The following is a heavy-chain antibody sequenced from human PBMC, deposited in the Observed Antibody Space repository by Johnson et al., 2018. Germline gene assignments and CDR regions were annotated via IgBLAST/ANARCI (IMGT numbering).Heavy chain of an antibody. V-gene: IGHV3-30*18. CDR1: GFTFSNYG. Sequence: QVQLQESGGGVVQPGRSLRLSCAASGFTFSNYGMHWVRQAPGKGLEWVTVISDAGSNEYYADSVKGRFTISRDNSQNPLYLQMNSLRGEDTTMYYCAKDQNYFQYGMDVWGQGTTVTVSS. CDR2: ISDAGSNE. J-gene: IGHJ6*02. CDR3: AKDQNYFQYGMDV.